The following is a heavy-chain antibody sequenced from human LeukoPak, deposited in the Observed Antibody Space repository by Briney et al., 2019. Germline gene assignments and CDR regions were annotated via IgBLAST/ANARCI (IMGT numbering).Heavy chain of an antibody. Sequence: SEPLSLTCTVSGGSISSYYWSWIRQPPGKGLEWIGYIYYSGSTNYNPSLKSRVTISVDTSKNQFSLKLSSVTAADTAVYYCARLGPMVRGVIITDYYYGMDVWGQGTTVTVSS. D-gene: IGHD3-10*01. CDR1: GGSISSYY. J-gene: IGHJ6*02. V-gene: IGHV4-59*01. CDR3: ARLGPMVRGVIITDYYYGMDV. CDR2: IYYSGST.